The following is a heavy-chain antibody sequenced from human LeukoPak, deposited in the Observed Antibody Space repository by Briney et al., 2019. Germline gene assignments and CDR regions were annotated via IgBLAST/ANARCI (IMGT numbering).Heavy chain of an antibody. CDR2: IYPGDSDT. D-gene: IGHD6-13*01. CDR1: GFRFTSYW. J-gene: IGHJ5*02. CDR3: ARRGSSWFFDP. Sequence: GESLEISCKGSGFRFTSYWIGWVRQLPGKGLELMGIIYPGDSDTRYSPSFQGQVTISADKSISTAYLQWSSLKASDTAMYYCARRGSSWFFDPWGQGTLVTVSS. V-gene: IGHV5-51*01.